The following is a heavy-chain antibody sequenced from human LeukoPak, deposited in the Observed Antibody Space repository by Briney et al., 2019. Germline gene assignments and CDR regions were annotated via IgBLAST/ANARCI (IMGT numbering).Heavy chain of an antibody. D-gene: IGHD2-21*01. Sequence: GGSLRLSCAASGFTLSSYAMHWVRQAPGKGLEWVAVISYDGSNKYYADSVKGRFTISRDNSKNTLYLQMNSLRAEDTAVYYCARGRIPSGDWFDPWGQGTLVTVSS. J-gene: IGHJ5*02. CDR2: ISYDGSNK. V-gene: IGHV3-30*04. CDR1: GFTLSSYA. CDR3: ARGRIPSGDWFDP.